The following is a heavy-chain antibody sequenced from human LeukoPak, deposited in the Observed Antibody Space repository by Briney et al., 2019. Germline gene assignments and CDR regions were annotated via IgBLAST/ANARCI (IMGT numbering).Heavy chain of an antibody. CDR3: ARVSRNSGSPPHAFDI. V-gene: IGHV1-3*03. CDR1: GYIFSTYG. CDR2: INAGIGDT. J-gene: IGHJ3*02. Sequence: GASVKVSCKASGYIFSTYGIHWVRQAPGQGLQWMGWINAGIGDTKYSEEFQGRITISRDTSASIVYMELSSLTSEDMAIYYCARVSRNSGSPPHAFDIWGQGTMVTVS. D-gene: IGHD1-26*01.